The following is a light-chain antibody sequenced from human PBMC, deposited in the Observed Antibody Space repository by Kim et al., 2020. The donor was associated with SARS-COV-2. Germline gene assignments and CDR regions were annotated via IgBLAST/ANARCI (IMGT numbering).Light chain of an antibody. J-gene: IGKJ1*01. V-gene: IGKV3-20*01. Sequence: AWYRQIPGQAPTLLVYGASHRATGIPDRFSGSGSGTDFTLTISRLEPEDFAVYYCHQYSVLPKTFGQGTKVEIK. CDR2: GAS. CDR3: HQYSVLPKT.